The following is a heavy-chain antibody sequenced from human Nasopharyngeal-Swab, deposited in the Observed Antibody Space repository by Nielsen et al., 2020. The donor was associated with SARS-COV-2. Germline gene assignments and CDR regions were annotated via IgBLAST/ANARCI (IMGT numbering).Heavy chain of an antibody. J-gene: IGHJ6*02. V-gene: IGHV4-38-2*01. D-gene: IGHD6-13*01. Sequence: ESLKISCVASGFSLSDHYMDWVRQAPGKGLEWIGSIYYSGSTYYNPSLKSRVTISVDTSKNQFSLKLSSVTAADTAVYYCARDAYSSRGLYYYGLDVWGQGTTVTVSS. CDR3: ARDAYSSRGLYYYGLDV. CDR1: GFSLSDHY. CDR2: IYYSGST.